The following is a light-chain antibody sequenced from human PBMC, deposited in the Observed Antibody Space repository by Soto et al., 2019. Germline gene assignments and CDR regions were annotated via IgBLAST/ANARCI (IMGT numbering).Light chain of an antibody. J-gene: IGLJ3*02. V-gene: IGLV1-40*01. CDR2: GNS. CDR3: QSYDSSLSAVV. Sequence: QAVVTQPPSVSGAPGQRVTISCTGSSSNIGAGYDVHWYQQLPGTAPKLLIYGNSNRPSGVPDRFSGSKSGTSASLAITGLLAEDEADYYCQSYDSSLSAVVFGGGTKVTVL. CDR1: SSNIGAGYD.